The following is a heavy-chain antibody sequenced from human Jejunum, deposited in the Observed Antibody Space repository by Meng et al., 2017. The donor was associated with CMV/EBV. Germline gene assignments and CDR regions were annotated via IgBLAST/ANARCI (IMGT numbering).Heavy chain of an antibody. D-gene: IGHD3-9*01. CDR1: FIDYW. Sequence: FIDYWMSWVRQAPGKGLEWVANINEDGSEKYYVDSVRGRFTISRDKAKNSLYLQMNSLRAEDTAVYYCARYYDVSTGYLHYFDYWGQGTLVTVSS. CDR3: ARYYDVSTGYLHYFDY. V-gene: IGHV3-7*01. CDR2: INEDGSEK. J-gene: IGHJ4*02.